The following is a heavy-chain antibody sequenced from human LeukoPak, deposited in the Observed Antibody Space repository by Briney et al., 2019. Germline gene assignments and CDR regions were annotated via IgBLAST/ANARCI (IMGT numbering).Heavy chain of an antibody. CDR3: ARDQIGVAAAAY. J-gene: IGHJ4*02. Sequence: ASVKVSCKASGYTFTNFVIHWVRQAPGQRLEWIGWINPSNDDTKYSQKFQGRVTITRDTSASTAYMELSILRSEDTALYYCARDQIGVAAAAYWGQGTLVTVSS. CDR2: INPSNDDT. V-gene: IGHV1-3*01. D-gene: IGHD6-13*01. CDR1: GYTFTNFV.